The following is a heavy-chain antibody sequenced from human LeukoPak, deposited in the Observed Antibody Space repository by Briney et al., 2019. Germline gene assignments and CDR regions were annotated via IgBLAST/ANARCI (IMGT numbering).Heavy chain of an antibody. CDR1: GFTFSSYG. J-gene: IGHJ4*02. CDR3: ARLDPLFYGSGIDY. D-gene: IGHD3-10*01. Sequence: GGSLRLSCAASGFTFSSYGMNWVRQAPGRGLEWVSYISSSSSSKYYADSVKGRFTISRDNAKDSLYLQMNSLRAEDTAVYYCARLDPLFYGSGIDYWGQGTLVTVSS. CDR2: ISSSSSSK. V-gene: IGHV3-48*01.